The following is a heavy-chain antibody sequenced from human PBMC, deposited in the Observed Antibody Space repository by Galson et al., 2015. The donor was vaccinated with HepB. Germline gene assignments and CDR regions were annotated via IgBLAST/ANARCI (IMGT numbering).Heavy chain of an antibody. V-gene: IGHV3-21*01. CDR3: ARGRTIVRGVIYEGVISAFDY. CDR2: ISSGSNYV. CDR1: GFTFRSYS. Sequence: SLRLSCAASGFTFRSYSMNWVRQAPGKGLEWVSSISSGSNYVYYADSVKGRFTISRDNAKNSLYLQMNSLRAEDTAVYYCARGRTIVRGVIYEGVISAFDYWGQGTLVTVSS. D-gene: IGHD3-10*01. J-gene: IGHJ4*02.